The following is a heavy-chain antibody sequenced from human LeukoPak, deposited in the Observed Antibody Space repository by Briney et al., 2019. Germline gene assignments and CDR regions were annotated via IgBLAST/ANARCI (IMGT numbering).Heavy chain of an antibody. CDR1: GGSITNNHY. CDR2: IFHTGIA. D-gene: IGHD3-16*01. Sequence: PSETLSLTCAVSGGSITNNHYWTWVRQAPGKGLKWIADIFHTGIANHNPSLKSRVTISMDRSKNQFSLTLISVTAADTAVYYCAGGGEAWELLGYWGQGTLVTVSS. CDR3: AGGGEAWELLGY. J-gene: IGHJ4*02. V-gene: IGHV4-4*02.